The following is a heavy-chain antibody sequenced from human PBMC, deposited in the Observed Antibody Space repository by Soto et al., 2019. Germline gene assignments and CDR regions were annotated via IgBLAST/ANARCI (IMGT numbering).Heavy chain of an antibody. J-gene: IGHJ5*02. CDR1: ACTFITYA. CDR3: VNPTSYYTSGSYWHCFDP. D-gene: IGHD3-10*01. CDR2: ISGSGDKT. Sequence: GGALRLSWAASACTFITYAMSWVRQAPGKGLEWVSSISGSGDKTFYADSVKGRFTISRDNSKNTVYLQMNSLRVEDTAVYYCVNPTSYYTSGSYWHCFDPWGQGA. V-gene: IGHV3-23*01.